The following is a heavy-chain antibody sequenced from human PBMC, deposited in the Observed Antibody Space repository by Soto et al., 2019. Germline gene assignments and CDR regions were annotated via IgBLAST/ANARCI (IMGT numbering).Heavy chain of an antibody. V-gene: IGHV6-1*01. CDR3: ARDERGVTGTTSAFDI. CDR1: GDSVSSNSAA. Sequence: SQTLSLTCAISGDSVSSNSAAWNWIRQSPSRGLEWLGRTYYRSKWYNDYAVSVKSRITINPDTSKNQFSLQLNSVTPEDMAVYYCARDERGVTGTTSAFDIWGQGTMVTVSS. J-gene: IGHJ3*02. D-gene: IGHD1-7*01. CDR2: TYYRSKWYN.